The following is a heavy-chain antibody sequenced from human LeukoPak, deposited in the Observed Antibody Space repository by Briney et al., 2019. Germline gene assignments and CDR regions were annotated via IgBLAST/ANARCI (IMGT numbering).Heavy chain of an antibody. J-gene: IGHJ5*02. CDR1: GGSISSSSYY. D-gene: IGHD4-23*01. Sequence: SETLSLTCTVSGGSISSSSYYWGWIRQPPGKGLEWIGSIYYSGSTYYNSSLKSRVTTSVDTSKNQFSLKLSSVTAADTAVYYCGRGAVTTEVWFDPWGQGTLVTVSS. CDR3: GRGAVTTEVWFDP. V-gene: IGHV4-39*07. CDR2: IYYSGST.